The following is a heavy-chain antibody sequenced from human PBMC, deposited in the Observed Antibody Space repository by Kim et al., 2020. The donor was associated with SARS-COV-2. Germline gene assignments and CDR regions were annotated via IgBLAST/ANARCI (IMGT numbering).Heavy chain of an antibody. CDR1: GFTFDDYA. Sequence: GGSLRLSCAASGFTFDDYAMHWVRQAPGKGLEWVSGISWNSGSIGYADSVKGRFTISRDNAKNSLYLQMNSLRAEDTALYYCAKDALSLYYYGSGSYYRGGMDVWGQGTTVTVSS. V-gene: IGHV3-9*01. CDR2: ISWNSGSI. J-gene: IGHJ6*02. D-gene: IGHD3-10*01. CDR3: AKDALSLYYYGSGSYYRGGMDV.